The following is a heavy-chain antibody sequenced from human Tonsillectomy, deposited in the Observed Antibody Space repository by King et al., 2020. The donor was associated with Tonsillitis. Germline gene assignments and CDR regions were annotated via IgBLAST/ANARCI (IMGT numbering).Heavy chain of an antibody. CDR1: GFTFDDYA. CDR3: AKDFWNDLDYDYGMDV. J-gene: IGHJ6*02. CDR2: INWNSGSL. Sequence: VQLVESGGGLVQPGRSLRLSCAVSGFTFDDYAMHWVRQAPGKGLEWVSAINWNSGSLGYSDSVKGRFTISRDNANNSLYLEMRSLRPEDTALYYCAKDFWNDLDYDYGMDVWGQGTTVTVSS. V-gene: IGHV3-9*01. D-gene: IGHD1-1*01.